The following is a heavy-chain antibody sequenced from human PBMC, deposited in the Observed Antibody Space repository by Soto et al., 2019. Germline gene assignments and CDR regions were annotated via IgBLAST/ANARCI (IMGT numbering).Heavy chain of an antibody. CDR3: ASAYCGGDCSNYYYGMDV. CDR1: GYTFTSYA. V-gene: IGHV1-3*01. J-gene: IGHJ6*02. Sequence: GASVKVSCKASGYTFTSYAMHWVRQAPGQRLEWMGWINAGNGNTKYSQKFQGRVTITRDTSASTAYMELSSLRSEDTAVYYCASAYCGGDCSNYYYGMDVWGQGTLVTVSS. CDR2: INAGNGNT. D-gene: IGHD2-21*02.